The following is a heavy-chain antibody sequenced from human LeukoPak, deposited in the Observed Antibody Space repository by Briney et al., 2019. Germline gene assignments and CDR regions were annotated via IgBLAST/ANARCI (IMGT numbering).Heavy chain of an antibody. J-gene: IGHJ5*01. CDR1: GFTFSSYG. V-gene: IGHV3-30*18. Sequence: GGSLRLSCAASGFTFSSYGMHWVRQAPGKGLEWVAVILLEGSNKYCSDSVKGRFTISRDNSKITLYLQMNSLRAEDTAVYYCAKDPIPGRIAAAGTGWFDYWGQGTLVTVSS. D-gene: IGHD6-13*01. CDR2: ILLEGSNK. CDR3: AKDPIPGRIAAAGTGWFDY.